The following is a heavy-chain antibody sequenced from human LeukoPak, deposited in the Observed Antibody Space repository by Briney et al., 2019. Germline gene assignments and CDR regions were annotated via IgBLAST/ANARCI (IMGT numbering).Heavy chain of an antibody. CDR1: GGTLGSYS. Sequence: ASVKVSCNASGGTLGSYSVTWVLQAPGQGLEWMGGITPMFGTTDSAKQFRGRATISADTSTNTAFLDLASLRSDDTAVYFCARDRLPPGTHSDYYHMDVWGKGTTVTVSS. D-gene: IGHD4-11*01. CDR3: ARDRLPPGTHSDYYHMDV. CDR2: ITPMFGTT. J-gene: IGHJ6*03. V-gene: IGHV1-69*06.